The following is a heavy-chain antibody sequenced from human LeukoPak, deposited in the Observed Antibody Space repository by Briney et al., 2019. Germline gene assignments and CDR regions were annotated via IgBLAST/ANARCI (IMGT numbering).Heavy chain of an antibody. CDR1: GFTFSSFE. CDR2: ISISGSTI. Sequence: PGGSLRLSRAASGFTFSSFEMSWVRQAPGKGLEWVSYISISGSTIYYADSVKGRFTISRDNAKNSLYLQMNSLRAEDTAVYYCARSGWYYDILTGFDYWGQGTLVTVSS. V-gene: IGHV3-48*03. J-gene: IGHJ4*02. D-gene: IGHD3-9*01. CDR3: ARSGWYYDILTGFDY.